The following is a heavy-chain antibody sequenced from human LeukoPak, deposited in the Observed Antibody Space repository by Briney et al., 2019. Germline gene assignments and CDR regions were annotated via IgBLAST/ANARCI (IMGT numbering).Heavy chain of an antibody. CDR1: GYTFNNYY. CDR3: ARGSGDYDSSGYPP. Sequence: ASVKVSCKASGYTFNNYYMHWVRQAPGQALEWMGIINPTGGETTYAQKFQGRVTMTRNTSISTAYMELSSLRSEDTAVYYCARGSGDYDSSGYPPWGQGTLVTVSS. CDR2: INPTGGET. V-gene: IGHV1-46*02. J-gene: IGHJ5*02. D-gene: IGHD3-22*01.